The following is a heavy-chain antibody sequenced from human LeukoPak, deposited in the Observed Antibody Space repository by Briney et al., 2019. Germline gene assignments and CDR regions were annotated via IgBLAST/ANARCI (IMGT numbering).Heavy chain of an antibody. V-gene: IGHV4-34*01. CDR1: GGSFSDYS. J-gene: IGHJ3*02. D-gene: IGHD1-26*01. CDR3: SVDTVQDQFSLKVTSVTAADTAEHYCATLTGGDDAFDI. CDR2: ITHSGRT. Sequence: PSDTLSLTCAVCGGSFSDYSDIWIRQPPEKGLEWIEKITHSGRTNYSPSPKSRASFSVDTSEKISHSGRTNYNPSLPSRLTFSVDTVQDQFSLKVTSVTAADTAEHYCATLTGGDDAFDIWGQGTMVTVSS.